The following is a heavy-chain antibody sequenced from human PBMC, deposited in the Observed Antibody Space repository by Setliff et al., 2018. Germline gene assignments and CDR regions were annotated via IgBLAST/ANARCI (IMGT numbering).Heavy chain of an antibody. Sequence: SETLSLTCTVSGGSISSHYWSWIRQPPGKGLEWIGSIYYSGSTNYNPSLKSRVTISVDKSKNQFSLKLSSVTAADTAVYYCASHSSGWYRGGYGMDVWGQGTTVTVSS. CDR1: GGSISSHY. CDR3: ASHSSGWYRGGYGMDV. V-gene: IGHV4-59*11. D-gene: IGHD6-19*01. CDR2: IYYSGST. J-gene: IGHJ6*02.